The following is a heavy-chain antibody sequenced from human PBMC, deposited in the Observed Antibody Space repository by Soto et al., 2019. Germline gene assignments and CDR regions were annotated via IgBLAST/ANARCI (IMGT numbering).Heavy chain of an antibody. CDR2: INPSGGST. V-gene: IGHV1-46*01. D-gene: IGHD3-3*01. CDR3: ARDLPYDFWSGYSTINWFDP. CDR1: GYTFTSYY. J-gene: IGHJ5*02. Sequence: ASVKVSCKASGYTFTSYYMHWVRQAPGQGLEWMGIINPSGGSTSYAQKFQGRVTMTSDTSTSTVYMELSSLRSEDTAVYYCARDLPYDFWSGYSTINWFDPWGQGTLVTVSS.